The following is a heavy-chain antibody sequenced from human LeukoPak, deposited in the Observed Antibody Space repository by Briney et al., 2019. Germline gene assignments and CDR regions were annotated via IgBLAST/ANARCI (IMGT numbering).Heavy chain of an antibody. V-gene: IGHV3-74*01. Sequence: GGSLRLSCAASGFTFSNFWMHWVRQAPGKGLVWVSRIKSDGSSAYYADSVKGRFTISRDNAKNTLYLQMNSLRAEDTAVYYCAKDGYDDALDIWGLGTTVTVSS. CDR2: IKSDGSSA. J-gene: IGHJ3*02. CDR3: AKDGYDDALDI. CDR1: GFTFSNFW. D-gene: IGHD1-1*01.